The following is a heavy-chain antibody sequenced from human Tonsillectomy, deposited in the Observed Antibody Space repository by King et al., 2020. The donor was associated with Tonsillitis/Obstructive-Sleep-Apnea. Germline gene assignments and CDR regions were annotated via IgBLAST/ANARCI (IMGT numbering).Heavy chain of an antibody. V-gene: IGHV3-20*04. J-gene: IGHJ6*02. Sequence: VQLVESGGGVVRPGGSLRLSCSASGFTFDDYGMSWVRQAPGKGLEWVSNIHWHGGSTAYADSVKGRFTISRDNAKNSLYLQMDSLRAEDTALYYCASEGHFSSTYYTGSGYYGMDVWGQGTTVTVS. CDR1: GFTFDDYG. D-gene: IGHD6-13*01. CDR3: ASEGHFSSTYYTGSGYYGMDV. CDR2: IHWHGGST.